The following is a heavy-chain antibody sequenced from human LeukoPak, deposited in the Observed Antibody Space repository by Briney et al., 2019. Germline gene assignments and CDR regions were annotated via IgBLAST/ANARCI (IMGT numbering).Heavy chain of an antibody. Sequence: GGSLRLSCAASGFTFSSYSMNWVRQAPGKGLEWVSSISSSSSYIYYADSVKGRFTISRDNAKNSLYLQMNSLRAEDTAVYYCARGEWIVVVPAVIQADYWGQGTLVTVSS. CDR2: ISSSSSYI. CDR1: GFTFSSYS. V-gene: IGHV3-21*01. CDR3: ARGEWIVVVPAVIQADY. J-gene: IGHJ4*02. D-gene: IGHD2-2*01.